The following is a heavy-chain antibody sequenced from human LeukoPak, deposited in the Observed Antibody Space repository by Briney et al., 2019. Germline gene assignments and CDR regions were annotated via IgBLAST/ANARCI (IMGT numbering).Heavy chain of an antibody. CDR1: GFTFSSYS. CDR2: ISSSSSYI. V-gene: IGHV3-21*01. J-gene: IGHJ5*02. CDR3: ARDPPRLTSRDSDP. Sequence: GGSLRLSCAASGFTFSSYSMNWVRQAPGKGLEWVSSISSSSSYIYYADSVKGRFTISRDNAENSLYLQMNSLRAEDTAVYYCARDPPRLTSRDSDPWGQGTLVTVSS. D-gene: IGHD4/OR15-4a*01.